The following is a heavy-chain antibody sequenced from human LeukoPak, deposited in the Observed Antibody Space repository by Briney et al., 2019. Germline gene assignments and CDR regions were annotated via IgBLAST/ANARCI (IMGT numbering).Heavy chain of an antibody. V-gene: IGHV1-46*01. D-gene: IGHD3-22*01. Sequence: GASVKVSCKASGYTFTGYYMHWVRQAPGQGLEWMGIIIPSGGSTSYAQKFQGRVTMTRDTSTSTVYMELSSLRSEDTAVYYCARTLGYYDSSGYYRGRFEWDYWGQGTLVTVSS. CDR2: IIPSGGST. CDR1: GYTFTGYY. CDR3: ARTLGYYDSSGYYRGRFEWDY. J-gene: IGHJ4*02.